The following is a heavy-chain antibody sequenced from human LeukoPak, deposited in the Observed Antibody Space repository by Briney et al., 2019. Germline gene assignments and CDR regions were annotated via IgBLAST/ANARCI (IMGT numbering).Heavy chain of an antibody. Sequence: SVKVSCKASGGTFSSYAISGVRQAPGQGLEWMGGIIPIFGTANYAQKFQGRVTITADESTSTAYMELSSLRSEDTAVYYCARGTPWYYGMDVWGKGTTVTVSS. CDR2: IIPIFGTA. V-gene: IGHV1-69*13. J-gene: IGHJ6*04. CDR3: ARGTPWYYGMDV. CDR1: GGTFSSYA.